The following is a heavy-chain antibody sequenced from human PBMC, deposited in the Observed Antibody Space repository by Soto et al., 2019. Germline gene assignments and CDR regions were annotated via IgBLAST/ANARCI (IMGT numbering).Heavy chain of an antibody. CDR2: IIPIFGTA. CDR3: ASAPNRRFGELYY. CDR1: GGTFSSYA. V-gene: IGHV1-69*12. Sequence: QVQLVQSGAEVKKPGSSVKVSCKASGGTFSSYAISWVRQAPGQGLEWMGGIIPIFGTANYAQKLQGRVTITADESTSTAYLELSGLRSEDTAVYYCASAPNRRFGELYYWGQGTLVTVSS. D-gene: IGHD3-10*01. J-gene: IGHJ4*02.